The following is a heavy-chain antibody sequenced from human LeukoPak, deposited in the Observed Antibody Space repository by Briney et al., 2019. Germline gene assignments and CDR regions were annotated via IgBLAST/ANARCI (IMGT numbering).Heavy chain of an antibody. V-gene: IGHV3-23*01. CDR3: ARDPGSAIYYFDY. D-gene: IGHD3-9*01. CDR2: ISGNGRST. J-gene: IGHJ4*02. Sequence: GGSLRLSCAASGFTFSTYAMSWVRQAPGNGLEWVSTISGNGRSTYYADSVRGRFTISRDNSKNTLYLQMNSLRAEDTAVYYCARDPGSAIYYFDYWGQGTLVTVSS. CDR1: GFTFSTYA.